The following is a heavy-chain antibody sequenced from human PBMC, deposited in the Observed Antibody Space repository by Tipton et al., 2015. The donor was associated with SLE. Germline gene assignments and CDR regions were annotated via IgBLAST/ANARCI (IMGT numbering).Heavy chain of an antibody. J-gene: IGHJ5*02. Sequence: TLSLTCTVSGGSISSHYWSWMRQPPGKGLEWIGHIYYSGSTNYKPSLKSRVSISVDTSKNQVSLKMNSVTAADTAVYYCARGGITMRHNWFDPWGQGTLVTVPS. CDR1: GGSISSHY. CDR2: IYYSGST. V-gene: IGHV4-59*11. CDR3: ARGGITMRHNWFDP. D-gene: IGHD3-22*01.